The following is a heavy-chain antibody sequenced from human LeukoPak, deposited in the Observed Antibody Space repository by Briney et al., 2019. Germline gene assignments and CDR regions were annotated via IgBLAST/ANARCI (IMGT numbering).Heavy chain of an antibody. Sequence: PGGSLRLSCAASGFTFSDYYMSLIRQAPGKGLGWVSYISSSGSTIYYADSVKGRFTISRDNAKNSLYLQMNSLRAEDTAVYYCASGDIVATIDYWGQGTLVTVSS. CDR1: GFTFSDYY. D-gene: IGHD5-12*01. CDR2: ISSSGSTI. V-gene: IGHV3-11*01. J-gene: IGHJ4*02. CDR3: ASGDIVATIDY.